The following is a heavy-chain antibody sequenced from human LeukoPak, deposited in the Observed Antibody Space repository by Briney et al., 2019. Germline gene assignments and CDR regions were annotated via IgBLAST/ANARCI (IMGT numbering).Heavy chain of an antibody. CDR1: GFTFSSYA. J-gene: IGHJ5*02. CDR2: ISYDGSNK. D-gene: IGHD3-16*01. CDR3: ARDLGTTWGTLNWFDP. V-gene: IGHV3-30-3*01. Sequence: PGRSLRLSCAASGFTFSSYAMHWVRQAPGKGLEWVAVISYDGSNKYYADSVKGRFTISRDNSKNTLYLQMNSLRADDTAVYYCARDLGTTWGTLNWFDPWGQGILVTVSP.